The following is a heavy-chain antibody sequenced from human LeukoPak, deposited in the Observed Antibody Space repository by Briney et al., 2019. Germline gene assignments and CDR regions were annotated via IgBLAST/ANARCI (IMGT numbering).Heavy chain of an antibody. CDR3: ARDPPRRYDY. CDR1: GFTFSDYS. CDR2: IDSSSGTI. J-gene: IGHJ4*02. D-gene: IGHD1-14*01. Sequence: GGSLRLSCAASGFTFSDYSMSWVRQAPGEGLEWISYIDSSSGTIYYADSVKGRFTISRDNAKNSLYLQMNSLRAEDTAVYYCARDPPRRYDYWGQGTLVTVSS. V-gene: IGHV3-48*01.